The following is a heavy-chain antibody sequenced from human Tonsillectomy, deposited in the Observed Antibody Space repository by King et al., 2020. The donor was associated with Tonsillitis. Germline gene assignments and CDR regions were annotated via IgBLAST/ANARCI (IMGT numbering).Heavy chain of an antibody. V-gene: IGHV1-46*01. CDR3: AQQLVGQYFQH. CDR1: GYTFTSYY. D-gene: IGHD6-13*01. J-gene: IGHJ1*01. CDR2: INPSGGST. Sequence: QLVQSGAEVKKPGASVKVSCKASGYTFTSYYMHWVRQAPGQGLGLMGIINPSGGSTSCAQKIQGRVTMTRDTSTGTVYMERRSLRSEETAVYYCAQQLVGQYFQHWGQGTLVTVSS.